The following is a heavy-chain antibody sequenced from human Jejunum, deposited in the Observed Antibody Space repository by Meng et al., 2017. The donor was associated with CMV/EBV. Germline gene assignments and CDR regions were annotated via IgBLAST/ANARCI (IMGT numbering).Heavy chain of an antibody. D-gene: IGHD3-3*01. J-gene: IGHJ6*02. Sequence: TSYEFNWVRQAPGKGLEWVSYIATGDRFGARTTYYADSVKGRFTISRDDAKNSLYLQMNSLRAEDTAVYYCASSPRDFWSGPSMDVWGQGTTVTVSS. CDR2: IATGDRFGARTT. V-gene: IGHV3-48*03. CDR1: TSYE. CDR3: ASSPRDFWSGPSMDV.